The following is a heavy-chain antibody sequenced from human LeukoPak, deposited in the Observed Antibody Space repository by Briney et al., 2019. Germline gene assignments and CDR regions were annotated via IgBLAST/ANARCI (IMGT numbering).Heavy chain of an antibody. CDR2: IRGSSSAM. V-gene: IGHV3-48*04. CDR1: RFSLREQS. J-gene: IGHJ4*02. Sequence: GGALRLSCAASRFSLREQSIKWGRPAPREGGEWVSNIRGSSSAMNYADSVKGRFTISRDNAKNSLYLEMSSLRAEDTAVYYCARDRDWSFDYWGLGTLVSVSS. CDR3: ARDRDWSFDY. D-gene: IGHD3-9*01.